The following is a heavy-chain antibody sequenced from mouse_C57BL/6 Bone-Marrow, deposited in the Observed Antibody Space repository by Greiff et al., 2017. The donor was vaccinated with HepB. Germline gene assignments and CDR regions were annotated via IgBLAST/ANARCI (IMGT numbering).Heavy chain of an antibody. CDR1: GFTFSDYG. CDR3: ARRISTTDYAMDY. Sequence: EVKLVESGGGLVKPGGSLKLSCAASGFTFSDYGMHWVRQAPEKGLEWVAYISSGSSTIYYADTVKGRFNISRDNAKNTLVLQMTSLSSEDAAMYYCARRISTTDYAMDYWGQGTSVTVSS. V-gene: IGHV5-17*01. J-gene: IGHJ4*01. CDR2: ISSGSSTI. D-gene: IGHD1-1*01.